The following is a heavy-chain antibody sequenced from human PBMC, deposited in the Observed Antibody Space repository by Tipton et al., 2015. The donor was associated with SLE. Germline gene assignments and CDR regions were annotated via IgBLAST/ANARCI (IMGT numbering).Heavy chain of an antibody. D-gene: IGHD2-21*01. J-gene: IGHJ4*02. V-gene: IGHV3-53*05. Sequence: SLRLSCAASGFTFDDYGMSWVRQAPGRGLEWVSLIYSGGTTYFADSVRGRFTISRDSSKNTLYLQMNSLRTEDTAAYYCARVISIGRGGCFDYWGQGTLVTVSS. CDR3: ARVISIGRGGCFDY. CDR2: IYSGGTT. CDR1: GFTFDDYG.